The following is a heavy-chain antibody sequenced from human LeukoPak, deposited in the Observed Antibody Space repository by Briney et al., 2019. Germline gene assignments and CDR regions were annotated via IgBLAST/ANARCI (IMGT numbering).Heavy chain of an antibody. Sequence: GGSLRLSCAASGFTVSDNYMNWVRQAPGKGLEWVSYISSSSTHIYYADSVKGRFTISRDNARNSLYLQMNSLRSEDTAIYYCARSEHSSSSFDYWGQGTLVTVSS. CDR2: ISSSSTHI. CDR1: GFTVSDNY. D-gene: IGHD6-6*01. V-gene: IGHV3-21*01. J-gene: IGHJ4*02. CDR3: ARSEHSSSSFDY.